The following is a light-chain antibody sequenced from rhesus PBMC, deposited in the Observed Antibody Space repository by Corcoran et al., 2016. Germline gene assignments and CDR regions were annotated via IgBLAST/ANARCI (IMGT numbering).Light chain of an antibody. Sequence: DIQMTQSPSSLFASVGDRVTITCRASENVNNYLNWYQQKQGKAPNHLIYKASTLQSGVPSRFSGNGSGTEYTFTISILQPEDVATYYCQHGYGTLFTFGPGTKLDIK. CDR1: ENVNNY. CDR2: KAS. V-gene: IGKV1-74*01. CDR3: QHGYGTLFT. J-gene: IGKJ3*01.